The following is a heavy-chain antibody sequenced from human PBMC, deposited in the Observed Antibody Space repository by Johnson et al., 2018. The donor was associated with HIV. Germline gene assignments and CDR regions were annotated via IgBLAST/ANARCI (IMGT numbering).Heavy chain of an antibody. CDR3: ARDCRNSTSCLAFDI. CDR1: GFTFSNYG. CDR2: ISYDGSNK. D-gene: IGHD2/OR15-2a*01. Sequence: QVQLVESGGGVVQPGRSLRLSCAASGFTFSNYGMHWVRQAPGKGLDWVAVISYDGSNKYYADSVKGRFTISRDNSKNTVFLQMNSLRAEDTALYYCARDCRNSTSCLAFDIWGQGTRVTVSS. V-gene: IGHV3-30*19. J-gene: IGHJ3*02.